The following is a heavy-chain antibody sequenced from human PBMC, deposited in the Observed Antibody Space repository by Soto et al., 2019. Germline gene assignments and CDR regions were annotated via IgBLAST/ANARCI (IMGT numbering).Heavy chain of an antibody. V-gene: IGHV4-38-2*01. D-gene: IGHD3-22*01. CDR3: ARSYDSSAYFPNYYYGMDV. CDR1: GGSVTSGHY. J-gene: IGHJ6*02. CDR2: IHHSGST. Sequence: PSETLSLTCADSGGSVTSGHYWDWIRQPPGKGLEWIGSIHHSGSTYYNPSLKSRVTISVDTSKNQLSLKLRSVTAADTAVYYCARSYDSSAYFPNYYYGMDVWGQGTTVTVSS.